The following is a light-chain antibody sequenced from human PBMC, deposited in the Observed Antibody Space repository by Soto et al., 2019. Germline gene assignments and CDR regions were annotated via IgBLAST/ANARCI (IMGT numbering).Light chain of an antibody. Sequence: IVLTQSPGPLSLSPGERATLSCRASQSVATYYLTRYQQKPGQAPRLRIYATSSRATGIPDRFSGSGSGTEFTLTISRLEPEDFAVYSCQFYGNSPYTFGQGTKLEIK. J-gene: IGKJ2*01. CDR1: QSVATYY. CDR2: ATS. CDR3: QFYGNSPYT. V-gene: IGKV3-20*01.